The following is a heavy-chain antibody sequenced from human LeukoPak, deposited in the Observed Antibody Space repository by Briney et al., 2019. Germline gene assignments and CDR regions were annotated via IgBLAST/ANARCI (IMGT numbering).Heavy chain of an antibody. J-gene: IGHJ4*02. CDR1: GFTFSSYS. Sequence: GGSLRLSCAASGFTFSSYSMNWVRQAPGKGLEWVSSISSSSSYIYYADSAKGRFTISRDNAKNSLYLQMNSLRAEDTAVYYCARDRELLGVITFVSDYWGQGTLVTVSS. D-gene: IGHD3-22*01. CDR2: ISSSSSYI. CDR3: ARDRELLGVITFVSDY. V-gene: IGHV3-21*01.